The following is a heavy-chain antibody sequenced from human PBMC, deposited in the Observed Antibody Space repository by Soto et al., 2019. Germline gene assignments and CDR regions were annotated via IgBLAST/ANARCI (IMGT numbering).Heavy chain of an antibody. V-gene: IGHV4-39*01. Sequence: QLQLQESGPGLVKPSETLSLTCFVSGGSISSNNYYWGWIRQPPGKWLEWIGSMSYSRSTYYNPSLKSRVTIVVATSKNQSALKLTSVTAADTAVYYCASHLRPTNWGGGDFDYWGQGPLVTVSS. CDR1: GGSISSNNYY. J-gene: IGHJ4*02. CDR3: ASHLRPTNWGGGDFDY. D-gene: IGHD7-27*01. CDR2: MSYSRST.